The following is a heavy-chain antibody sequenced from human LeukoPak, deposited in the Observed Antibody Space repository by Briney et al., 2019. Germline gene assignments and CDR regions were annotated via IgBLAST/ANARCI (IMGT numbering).Heavy chain of an antibody. CDR2: SGNKGYT. CDR3: TRRVFGGNCYYDY. J-gene: IGHJ4*02. D-gene: IGHD4-23*01. V-gene: IGHV3-72*01. Sequence: GGSLRLSCAASGFTFSDHYMDWVRQAPGKGLEWIGRSGNKGYTDYATSVKGRFTISRDDSKNSLYLQMNSLKTEDTAVYYCTRRVFGGNCYYDYWGQGALVTVSS. CDR1: GFTFSDHY.